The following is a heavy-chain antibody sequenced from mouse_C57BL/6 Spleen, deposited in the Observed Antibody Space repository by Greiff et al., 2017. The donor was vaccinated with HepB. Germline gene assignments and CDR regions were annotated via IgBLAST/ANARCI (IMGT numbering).Heavy chain of an antibody. V-gene: IGHV1-64*01. Sequence: VQLQQPGAELVKPGASVKLSCKASGYTFTSYWMHWVKQRPGQGLEWIGMIHPNSGSTNYNEKFKSQATLTVDKSSSTAYMQLSSLTSEDSAVYYCARSRGYDSAMDYWGQGTSVTVSS. D-gene: IGHD2-4*01. CDR1: GYTFTSYW. J-gene: IGHJ4*01. CDR2: IHPNSGST. CDR3: ARSRGYDSAMDY.